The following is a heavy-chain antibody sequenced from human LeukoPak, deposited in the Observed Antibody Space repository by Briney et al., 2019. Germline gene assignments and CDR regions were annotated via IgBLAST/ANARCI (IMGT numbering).Heavy chain of an antibody. Sequence: GGSLRLSCAASGFTFSSYSMNWVRQAPGKGLEWVSSISSSSSYIYYADSVKGRFTISRDNAKNSLYLQMNSLRAEDTAVYYCARDGSSWYVENWFDPWGQGTLVTVSS. CDR3: ARDGSSWYVENWFDP. D-gene: IGHD6-13*01. J-gene: IGHJ5*02. CDR1: GFTFSSYS. V-gene: IGHV3-21*01. CDR2: ISSSSSYI.